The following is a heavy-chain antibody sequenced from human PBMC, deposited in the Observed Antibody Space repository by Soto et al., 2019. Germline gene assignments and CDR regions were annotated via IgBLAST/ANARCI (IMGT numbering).Heavy chain of an antibody. Sequence: QVQLVQSGAEVKKPGASVKVSCKASGYTFTSYGISWVRQAPGQGLEWKGWISAYNGNTNYAQKLQGRVTMTTDTSTSTAYMELRSLRSDDTAVYYCARDRYYYDSSGYYYYYYGMDVWGQGTTVTVSS. CDR1: GYTFTSYG. CDR3: ARDRYYYDSSGYYYYYYGMDV. CDR2: ISAYNGNT. V-gene: IGHV1-18*01. J-gene: IGHJ6*02. D-gene: IGHD3-22*01.